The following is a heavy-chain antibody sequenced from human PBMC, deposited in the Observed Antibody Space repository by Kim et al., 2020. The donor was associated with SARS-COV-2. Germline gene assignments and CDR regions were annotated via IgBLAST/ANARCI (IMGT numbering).Heavy chain of an antibody. V-gene: IGHV3-30-3*01. J-gene: IGHJ4*02. CDR3: ARDAQPGAVADVVDY. Sequence: GGSLRLSCAASGFTFSRYTLHWVRQAPGKGLEWMAVISYGGGNDYYADSVKGRFTISRDNSKNTLYLQMNSLRAEDTAVYYCARDAQPGAVADVVDYWGQGTLVTVSS. CDR2: ISYGGGND. D-gene: IGHD6-19*01. CDR1: GFTFSRYT.